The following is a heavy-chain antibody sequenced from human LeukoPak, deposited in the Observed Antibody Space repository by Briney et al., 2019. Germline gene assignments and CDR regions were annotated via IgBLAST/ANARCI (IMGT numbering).Heavy chain of an antibody. D-gene: IGHD3-22*01. CDR2: INPNSGGT. V-gene: IGHV1-2*02. Sequence: ASAKVSCKASGYTFTGYYMHWVRQAPGQGLEWMGWINPNSGGTNYAQKFQGRVTMTRDTSISTAYMELSRLRSDDTAVYYCACHVYYYDSSGSKEGVYWGQGTLVTVSS. CDR3: ACHVYYYDSSGSKEGVY. CDR1: GYTFTGYY. J-gene: IGHJ4*02.